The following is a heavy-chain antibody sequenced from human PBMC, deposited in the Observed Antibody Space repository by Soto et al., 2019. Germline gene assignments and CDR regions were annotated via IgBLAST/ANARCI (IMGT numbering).Heavy chain of an antibody. CDR3: ARDPVCSGGSCYDY. D-gene: IGHD2-15*01. CDR1: GFTFSNYG. CDR2: SKQDGSEI. V-gene: IGHV3-7*01. J-gene: IGHJ4*02. Sequence: VETLRLSCAASGFTFSNYGMHWVRQAPGKGLEWVANSKQDGSEIYYVDSVKGRFTISRDNAENSRYLQMTSLRAEVTAVYYCARDPVCSGGSCYDYWGQGTLVTVSS.